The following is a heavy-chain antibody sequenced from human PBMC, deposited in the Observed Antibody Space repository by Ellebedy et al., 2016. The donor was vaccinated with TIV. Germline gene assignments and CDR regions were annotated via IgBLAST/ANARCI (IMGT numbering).Heavy chain of an antibody. CDR2: VYHTGST. J-gene: IGHJ4*02. V-gene: IGHV4-59*01. D-gene: IGHD3-10*01. Sequence: MPSETLSLTCSVSGVSISDYYCSWIRQPPGQGLEWIGYVYHTGSTNYNPSLRSQVTLAVDTPKNEFSLKLSSVTTADTAIYYCARDGVEDYFDYWGQGLLVTVSS. CDR1: GVSISDYY. CDR3: ARDGVEDYFDY.